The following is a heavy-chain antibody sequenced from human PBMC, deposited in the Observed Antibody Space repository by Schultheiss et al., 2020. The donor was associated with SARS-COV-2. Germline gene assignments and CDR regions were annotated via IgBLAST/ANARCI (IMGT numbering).Heavy chain of an antibody. V-gene: IGHV4-59*12. J-gene: IGHJ4*02. CDR3: ARDRAGEDFDY. CDR1: GGSISTYY. D-gene: IGHD7-27*01. CDR2: IYYSGST. Sequence: SETLSLTCTVSGGSISTYYWSWIRQPPGKGLEWIGYIYYSGSTNYNPSLKSRVTISVDTSKNQFSLKLSSVTAADTAVYYCARDRAGEDFDYWGQGTLVTVSS.